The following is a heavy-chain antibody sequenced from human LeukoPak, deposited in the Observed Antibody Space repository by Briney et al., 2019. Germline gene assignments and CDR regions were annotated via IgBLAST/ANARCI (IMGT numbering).Heavy chain of an antibody. J-gene: IGHJ3*02. CDR3: ASDSEGLRSSQGIHYDAFDI. Sequence: PSETLSLTCTVSGYSISSGYYWGWIRQPPGKGLKWIGSIYHSGSTYYNPSLKSRVTISVDTSKNQFSLKLSSVTAADTAVYYCASDSEGLRSSQGIHYDAFDIWGQGTMVTVSS. V-gene: IGHV4-38-2*02. D-gene: IGHD6-13*01. CDR2: IYHSGST. CDR1: GYSISSGYY.